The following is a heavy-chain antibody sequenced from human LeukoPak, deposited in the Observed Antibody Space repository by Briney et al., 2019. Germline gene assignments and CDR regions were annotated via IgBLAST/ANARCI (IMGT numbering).Heavy chain of an antibody. D-gene: IGHD2-2*01. CDR1: GFIFSSYA. V-gene: IGHV3-30-3*01. CDR3: ARDRCTSCFNEYYFDY. CDR2: ISSDGSNK. J-gene: IGHJ4*02. Sequence: PGGSLRLSCAVSGFIFSSYAMHWVRQAPGKGLEWVAIISSDGSNKYYADSVKGRFTISRDNSKNTLYLQMNSLRAEDTAVYYCARDRCTSCFNEYYFDYWGQGTLVTVSS.